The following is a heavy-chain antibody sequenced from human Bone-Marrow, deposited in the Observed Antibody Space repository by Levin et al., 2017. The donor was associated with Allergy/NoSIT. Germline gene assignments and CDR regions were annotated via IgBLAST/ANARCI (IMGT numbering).Heavy chain of an antibody. D-gene: IGHD2-2*01. J-gene: IGHJ6*02. Sequence: SGGSLRLSCAASGFTFSSYSMNWVRQAPGKGLEWVSSISSSSSYIYYADSVKGRFTISRDNAKNSLYLQMNSLRAEDTAVYYCATETCSSTSCFTGYYYYGMDGWGQGTTVTVSS. CDR3: ATETCSSTSCFTGYYYYGMDG. V-gene: IGHV3-21*01. CDR2: ISSSSSYI. CDR1: GFTFSSYS.